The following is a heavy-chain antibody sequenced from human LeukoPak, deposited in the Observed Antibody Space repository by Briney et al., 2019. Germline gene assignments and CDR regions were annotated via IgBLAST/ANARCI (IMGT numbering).Heavy chain of an antibody. V-gene: IGHV1-2*02. J-gene: IGHJ5*01. Sequence: ASVKVSCKASGYIFDNFYIQWVRQAPGQGPEWLGWINCNDGSTSFAQKFQGRVTMTRVTAMSTVYMDLSGLRADDTAIYYCARDEGSTYNQLDSWGQGTLVTVSS. D-gene: IGHD1-14*01. CDR3: ARDEGSTYNQLDS. CDR2: INCNDGST. CDR1: GYIFDNFY.